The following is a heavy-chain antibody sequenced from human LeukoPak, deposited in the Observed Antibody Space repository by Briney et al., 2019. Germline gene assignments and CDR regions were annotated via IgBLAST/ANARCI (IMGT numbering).Heavy chain of an antibody. V-gene: IGHV3-53*01. CDR2: IYSVGST. Sequence: SCVXQAXXKGLEWVSVIYSVGSTYYADSVKGRFTISRDNSKNTLYLQMNSLRAEDTAVYYCASNWGLGRDYWGQGTLVTVSS. CDR3: ASNWGLGRDY. J-gene: IGHJ4*02. D-gene: IGHD7-27*01.